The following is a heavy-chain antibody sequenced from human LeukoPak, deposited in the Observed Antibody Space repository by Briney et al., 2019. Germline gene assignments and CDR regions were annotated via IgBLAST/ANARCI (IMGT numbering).Heavy chain of an antibody. CDR2: IYAGDSDT. CDR3: ARQYSSNRVDY. D-gene: IGHD2-2*01. CDR1: VYSFSSYW. V-gene: IGHV5-51*01. J-gene: IGHJ4*02. Sequence: KCGESLKISCKGSVYSFSSYWIGWVRQMPGKLPEFMGIIYAGDSDTRYSQSFQGQVTISADKSTGTAYLQWSSLEASDTAMYYCARQYSSNRVDYWGQGTLVIVSS.